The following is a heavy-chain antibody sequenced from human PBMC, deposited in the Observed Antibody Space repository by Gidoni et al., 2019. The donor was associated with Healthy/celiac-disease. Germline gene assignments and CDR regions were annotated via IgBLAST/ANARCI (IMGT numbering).Heavy chain of an antibody. CDR1: GGSFSGYY. J-gene: IGHJ4*02. V-gene: IGHV4-34*01. CDR2: INHSGST. Sequence: QVQLQQWGAGLLKPSETLSLTCAVYGGSFSGYYWSWIRQPPGKGLEWIGGINHSGSTNYNPSLKSRVTISVDTSKNQFSLKLSSVTAADTAVYYCARAQLWNQFDYWGQGTLVTVSS. D-gene: IGHD5-18*01. CDR3: ARAQLWNQFDY.